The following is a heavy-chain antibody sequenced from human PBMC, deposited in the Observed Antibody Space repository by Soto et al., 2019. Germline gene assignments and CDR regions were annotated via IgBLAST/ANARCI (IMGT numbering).Heavy chain of an antibody. Sequence: VQLVQSGAEVKQPGASVKVSCKASGYTFTNYGVTSVRQAPGQGLEWTGWINGDNGDTHYAQNVHGKATIITDNSTGISSVELTSLKSADTAFYSCASRRRDYPAYTAVHSTFGMNVWGQGTTITVSS. CDR2: INGDNGDT. J-gene: IGHJ6*02. CDR3: ASRRRDYPAYTAVHSTFGMNV. D-gene: IGHD2-15*01. V-gene: IGHV1-18*01. CDR1: GYTFTNYG.